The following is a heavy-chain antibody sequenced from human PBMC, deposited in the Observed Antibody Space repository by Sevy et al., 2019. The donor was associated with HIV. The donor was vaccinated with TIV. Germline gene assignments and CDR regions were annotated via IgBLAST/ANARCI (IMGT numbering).Heavy chain of an antibody. J-gene: IGHJ6*02. V-gene: IGHV3-53*01. CDR1: GFSVSSNY. CDR2: IYSDGRT. D-gene: IGHD2-15*01. CDR3: TREDIVLGEDNYYGMDV. Sequence: GGSLRLSCVVSGFSVSSNYMSWVRQAPGKGLEWVSNIYSDGRTYYADSVRGQFTISRDTSKNTVYLEMKSLRTEDTAVYYCTREDIVLGEDNYYGMDVWGHGTTVTVSS.